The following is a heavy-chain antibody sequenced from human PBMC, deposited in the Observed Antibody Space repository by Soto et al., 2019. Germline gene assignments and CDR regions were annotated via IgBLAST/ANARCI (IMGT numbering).Heavy chain of an antibody. J-gene: IGHJ4*02. CDR3: ARLTPSRDYFDY. CDR1: GGTISSSSYY. V-gene: IGHV4-39*07. CDR2: IYYSGST. Sequence: TSETLSLTCTVAGGTISSSSYYWGWIRQPPGKGLEWIGNIYYSGSTYYNPSLKSRVTISVDTSKNQFSLKLSSVTAADTAVYYCARLTPSRDYFDYWGQGTLVTVSS.